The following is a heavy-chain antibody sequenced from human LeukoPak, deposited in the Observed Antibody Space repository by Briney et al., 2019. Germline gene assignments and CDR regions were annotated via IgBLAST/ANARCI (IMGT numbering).Heavy chain of an antibody. J-gene: IGHJ4*02. V-gene: IGHV3-23*01. CDR3: VKEKGGRWGFGELAYFDS. CDR1: GFTFKNDG. Sequence: TGGSLRLPGVSFGFTFKNDGMSSVWEGPERGLEWVSTISGIGENSYYPHPVTGRFTMSSDNSKDTVFLEVSSLRAEDTAIYYCVKEKGGRWGFGELAYFDSWGQGTLVTVSS. D-gene: IGHD3-16*01. CDR2: ISGIGENS.